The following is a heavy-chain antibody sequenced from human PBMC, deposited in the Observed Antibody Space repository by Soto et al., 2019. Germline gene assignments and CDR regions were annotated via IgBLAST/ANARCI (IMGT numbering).Heavy chain of an antibody. D-gene: IGHD3-10*01. CDR1: GFTVTTNY. Sequence: GWSLRLSCAASGFTVTTNYMSWVRQPPGKGLEWVSVVYSGGSTYYADSVKGRFTVPRDNSKNTLYLQMNSLRAEDTAVYYCARDFSGKNDAFDIWGQGTVVTVSS. CDR3: ARDFSGKNDAFDI. J-gene: IGHJ3*02. V-gene: IGHV3-66*01. CDR2: VYSGGST.